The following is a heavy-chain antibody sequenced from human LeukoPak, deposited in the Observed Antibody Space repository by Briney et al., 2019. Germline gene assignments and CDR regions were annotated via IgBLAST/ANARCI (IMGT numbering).Heavy chain of an antibody. CDR2: ISGSGGST. D-gene: IGHD3-9*01. CDR1: GFTFSSYS. J-gene: IGHJ3*02. CDR3: AKNLLRYTFDAFDI. V-gene: IGHV3-23*01. Sequence: GGSLRLSCAASGFTFSSYSMNWVRQVPGKGLEWVSAISGSGGSTYYADSVKGRFTISRDNSKNTLYLQMNSLRAEDTAVYYCAKNLLRYTFDAFDIWGQGTMVTVSS.